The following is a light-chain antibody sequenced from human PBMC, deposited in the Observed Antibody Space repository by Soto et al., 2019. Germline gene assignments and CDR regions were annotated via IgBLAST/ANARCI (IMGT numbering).Light chain of an antibody. Sequence: QSALTQPASVSGSPGQSITISCTGTSGDIGSYNRVSWYQQHPGKAPKLIIYEVTDRPSGVSNRFSGSKSGNTASLTISGLQAEDEAEYYCQSYDSSLSGSLVFGGGTKLTVL. CDR2: EVT. CDR1: SGDIGSYNR. CDR3: QSYDSSLSGSLV. J-gene: IGLJ2*01. V-gene: IGLV2-14*01.